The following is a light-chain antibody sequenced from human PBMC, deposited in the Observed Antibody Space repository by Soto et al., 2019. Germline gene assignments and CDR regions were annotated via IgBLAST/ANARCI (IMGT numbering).Light chain of an antibody. CDR3: QQYNNYFT. V-gene: IGKV1-5*03. CDR2: KAT. CDR1: QSVQTW. Sequence: IQLTQSPSTLSASVGDRVTITCRASQSVQTWLAWFQQKPGKAPKLLIYKATTLETGVPSRFSGSGSETEFTLTISDLQPDDLGTYYCQQYNNYFTFGQGTK. J-gene: IGKJ1*01.